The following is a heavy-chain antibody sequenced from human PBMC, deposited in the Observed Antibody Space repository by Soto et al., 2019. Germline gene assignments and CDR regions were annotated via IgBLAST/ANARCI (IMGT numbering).Heavy chain of an antibody. J-gene: IGHJ6*02. D-gene: IGHD2-2*01. CDR2: ISSSSSYI. CDR1: GFTFSSYS. V-gene: IGHV3-21*01. CDR3: ARGGGYCISTSCYVYYGMDV. Sequence: EVQLVESGGGLVKPGGSLRLSCAASGFTFSSYSMNWVRQAPGKGLEWVSSISSSSSYIYYAASVKGRFTISRDNAKNSLYLQMNSLRAEDTAVYYCARGGGYCISTSCYVYYGMDVWGQGTTVTVSS.